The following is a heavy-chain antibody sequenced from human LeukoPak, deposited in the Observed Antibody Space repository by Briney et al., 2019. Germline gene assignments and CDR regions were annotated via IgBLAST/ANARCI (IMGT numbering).Heavy chain of an antibody. CDR1: GFTFSSYA. D-gene: IGHD6-6*01. V-gene: IGHV3-23*01. CDR3: AKGGEYSSSSLSDY. J-gene: IGHJ4*02. CDR2: ISGSGGST. Sequence: GGSLRLSCAASGFTFSSYAMSWVRQAPGKGLEWVSAISGSGGSTYYADSVKGRFTISRDNSKNTLYLQMNSLRAEDTAVYYCAKGGEYSSSSLSDYWGQGTLVTVSS.